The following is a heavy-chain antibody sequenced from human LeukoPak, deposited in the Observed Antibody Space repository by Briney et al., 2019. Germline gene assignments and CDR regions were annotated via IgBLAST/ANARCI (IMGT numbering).Heavy chain of an antibody. V-gene: IGHV3-23*01. CDR2: ISGSGGST. D-gene: IGHD1-26*01. J-gene: IGHJ4*02. CDR1: GFTFSSYA. Sequence: GGTLRLSCTAAGFTFSSYAMTWIRQAPGKGLEWVSSISGSGGSTYYADSVKGRFTISRDNSRNMLFLQMNSLRADDTAVYYCAKDLVVGALDYWGQGTLVTVSS. CDR3: AKDLVVGALDY.